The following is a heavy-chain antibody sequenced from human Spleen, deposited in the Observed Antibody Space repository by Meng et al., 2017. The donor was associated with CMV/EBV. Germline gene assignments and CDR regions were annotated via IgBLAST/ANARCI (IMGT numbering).Heavy chain of an antibody. CDR1: GGSISSSPYY. D-gene: IGHD3-16*01. CDR2: IYYSGST. Sequence: SETLSLTCTVSGGSISSSPYYWGWIRQPPGKGLEWIGSIYYSGSTYYNPSLKSRVTISVDTSKNQFSLKLSSVTAADTAVYYCARRGAYPSWGQGTLVTVSS. J-gene: IGHJ5*02. CDR3: ARRGAYPS. V-gene: IGHV4-39*01.